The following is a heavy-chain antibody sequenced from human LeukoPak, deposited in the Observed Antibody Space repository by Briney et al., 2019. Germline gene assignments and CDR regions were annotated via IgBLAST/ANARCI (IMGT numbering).Heavy chain of an antibody. V-gene: IGHV3-73*01. Sequence: GGSLRLSCAASGFTFSSYAMSWVRQAPGKGLEWVGRIRSKANSYATAYAASVKGRFTISRDDSKNTAYLQMNSLKTEDTAVYYCTRPGIAAAGIRDYWGQGTLVTVSS. CDR3: TRPGIAAAGIRDY. CDR1: GFTFSSYA. D-gene: IGHD6-13*01. J-gene: IGHJ4*02. CDR2: IRSKANSYAT.